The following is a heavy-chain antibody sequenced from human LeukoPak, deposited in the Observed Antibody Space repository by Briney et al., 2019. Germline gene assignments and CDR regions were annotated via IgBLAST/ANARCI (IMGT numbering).Heavy chain of an antibody. J-gene: IGHJ5*02. CDR2: ISGGGDIT. CDR3: ARMIRDYGDSNWFDP. Sequence: GGSLRLSCAASGFTFSNYAMSWVRQAPGKGLEWVSAISGGGDITYYADSVKGRFTFSRDNSKNTLYLQMNSLRAEDTAIYYCARMIRDYGDSNWFDPWGQGTLVTVSS. V-gene: IGHV3-23*01. CDR1: GFTFSNYA. D-gene: IGHD4-17*01.